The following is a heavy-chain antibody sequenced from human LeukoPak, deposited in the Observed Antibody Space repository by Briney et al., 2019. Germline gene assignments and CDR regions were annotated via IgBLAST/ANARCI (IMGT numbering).Heavy chain of an antibody. CDR2: IYTSGST. CDR1: GGSISSYY. J-gene: IGHJ6*03. Sequence: SETLSLTCTVSGGSISSYYWSWIRQPAGKGLEWIGRIYTSGSTNYNPSLKSRVTMSVDTSKNQFSLKLSSVTAADTAVYYCARAGARGYYYYYYMDVWGKGITVTVSS. V-gene: IGHV4-4*07. CDR3: ARAGARGYYYYYYMDV. D-gene: IGHD3-10*01.